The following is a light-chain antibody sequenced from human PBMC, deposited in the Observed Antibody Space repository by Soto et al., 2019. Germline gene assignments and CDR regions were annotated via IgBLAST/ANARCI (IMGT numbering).Light chain of an antibody. V-gene: IGLV2-23*01. CDR2: EGS. Sequence: QSVLTQPASVSGSPGQSLTISCTGTSSDVGSSNFVSWYQQHPGKAPKLIIYEGSRRPSGVSGRFSGSKSGNAASLTISGLQAEDDADYYCCSFPGTSTLDVFGSGTKVTVL. CDR1: SSDVGSSNF. J-gene: IGLJ1*01. CDR3: CSFPGTSTLDV.